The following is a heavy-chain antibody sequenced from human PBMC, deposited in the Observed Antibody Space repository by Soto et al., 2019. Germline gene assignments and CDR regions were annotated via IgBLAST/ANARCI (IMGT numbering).Heavy chain of an antibody. CDR3: ARDRGSSWFSGWFDP. Sequence: QVQLVESGGGVVQPGRSLRLSCAASGFTFSSYGMHWVRQAPGKGLEWVAVIWYDGSNKYYADSVKGRFTISRDNSKNTLYLQMTSLRAEDTAVYYGARDRGSSWFSGWFDPWGQGTLVTVSS. CDR1: GFTFSSYG. CDR2: IWYDGSNK. V-gene: IGHV3-33*01. D-gene: IGHD6-13*01. J-gene: IGHJ5*02.